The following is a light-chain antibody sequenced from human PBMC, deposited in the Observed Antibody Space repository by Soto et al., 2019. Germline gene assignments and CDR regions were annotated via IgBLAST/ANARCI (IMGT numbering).Light chain of an antibody. V-gene: IGKV4-1*01. Sequence: DIVMTQSPDSLSVSLGERATINCKSSQTVLYSSNNNNYLAWYQQKPGQAPRLLIYGASSRATGIPVRFSGSGSGTEFTLTISSLQSEDFAVYYCQQYNNWPLTFGQGTRLEIK. CDR1: QTVLYSSNNNNY. J-gene: IGKJ5*01. CDR2: GAS. CDR3: QQYNNWPLT.